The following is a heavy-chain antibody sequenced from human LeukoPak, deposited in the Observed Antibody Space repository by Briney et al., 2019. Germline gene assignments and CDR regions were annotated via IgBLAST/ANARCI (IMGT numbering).Heavy chain of an antibody. CDR1: GGSISRYY. V-gene: IGHV4-4*09. J-gene: IGHJ4*02. D-gene: IGHD2-8*01. CDR3: ARGLAYAIGY. Sequence: SETLSLTCIVSGGSISRYYWSWLRQPPGKGLEWIGYVYSSGSTTYDPSLKSRVTISLDTSRNQFSLKLTSVTAADTAVYYCARGLAYAIGYWGQGTLVTVSS. CDR2: VYSSGST.